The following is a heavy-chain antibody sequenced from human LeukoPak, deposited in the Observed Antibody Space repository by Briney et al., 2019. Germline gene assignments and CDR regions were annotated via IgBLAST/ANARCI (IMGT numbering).Heavy chain of an antibody. V-gene: IGHV4-38-2*02. Sequence: SDTLSLTCTVSGYSISSGYHWGWIRQPPGKGLEWIGRIYHSGSAYYNPALKSRVTISVETSKNPFSLKLSSVTAADTAVYYCARVADSSGWYGEPEAYYFDYWGQGTLVTVSS. CDR3: ARVADSSGWYGEPEAYYFDY. CDR1: GYSISSGYH. D-gene: IGHD6-19*01. CDR2: IYHSGSA. J-gene: IGHJ4*02.